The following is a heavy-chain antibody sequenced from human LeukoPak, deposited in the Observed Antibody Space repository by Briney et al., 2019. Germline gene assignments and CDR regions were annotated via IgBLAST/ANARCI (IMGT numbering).Heavy chain of an antibody. J-gene: IGHJ6*03. D-gene: IGHD3-10*01. Sequence: GGSLRLSCAASGFTFSSYGMHWVRQAPGKGLEWVAVISYDGSNKYYADSVKGRFTISRDNSKNTLYLQMNGLRAEDTAVYYCARADGSGTYYSHYYYYYMDVWGKGTTVTISS. CDR3: ARADGSGTYYSHYYYYYMDV. CDR1: GFTFSSYG. V-gene: IGHV3-30*03. CDR2: ISYDGSNK.